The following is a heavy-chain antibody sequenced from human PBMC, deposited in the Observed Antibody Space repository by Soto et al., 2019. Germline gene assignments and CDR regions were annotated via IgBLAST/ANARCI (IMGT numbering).Heavy chain of an antibody. J-gene: IGHJ4*02. Sequence: EVRLVESGGGLVKPGGSLRLSCAASGFTFSSYSMNWVRQAPGKGLEWVSSISSSSSYIYYADSVKGRFTISRDNAKNSLYLQMNSLRAEDTAVYYCARDPGTKLEPNFDYWGQGTLVTVSS. D-gene: IGHD1-1*01. CDR2: ISSSSSYI. CDR1: GFTFSSYS. V-gene: IGHV3-21*01. CDR3: ARDPGTKLEPNFDY.